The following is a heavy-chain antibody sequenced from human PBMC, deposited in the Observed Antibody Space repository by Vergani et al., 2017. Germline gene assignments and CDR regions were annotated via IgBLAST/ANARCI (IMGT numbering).Heavy chain of an antibody. CDR2: INTNTGNP. D-gene: IGHD6-13*01. J-gene: IGHJ5*02. Sequence: QVQLVQSGAEVKKPGASVKVSCKASGYAFTSHHLQWVRQAPGQGFEWMGWINTNTGNPTYAQGFTGRFVFSLDTSVSTTYLQISSLKAEDTAVYYCARVTYSSTWGNWFDPWGQGTLVTVSS. V-gene: IGHV7-4-1*02. CDR3: ARVTYSSTWGNWFDP. CDR1: GYAFTSHH.